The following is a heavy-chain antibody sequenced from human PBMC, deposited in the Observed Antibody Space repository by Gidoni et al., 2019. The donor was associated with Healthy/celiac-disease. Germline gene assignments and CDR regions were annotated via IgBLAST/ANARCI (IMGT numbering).Heavy chain of an antibody. D-gene: IGHD3-10*01. CDR1: GYTFTSYY. V-gene: IGHV1-46*01. Sequence: QVQLVQSGAEVKKPGASVKVSCKASGYTFTSYYMHWVRQAPGQGLEWMGIINPIGGSTSYAQKFQGRVTMTRDTSTSTVYMELSSLRSEDTAVYYCARARITMVRGGYYFDYWGQGTLVTVSS. CDR3: ARARITMVRGGYYFDY. J-gene: IGHJ4*02. CDR2: INPIGGST.